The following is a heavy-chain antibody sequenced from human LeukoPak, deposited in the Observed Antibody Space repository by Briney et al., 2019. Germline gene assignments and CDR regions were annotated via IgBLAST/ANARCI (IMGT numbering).Heavy chain of an antibody. CDR2: IRFDGSNK. J-gene: IGHJ4*02. V-gene: IGHV3-30*02. Sequence: GGSLRLSCAASGFTFSSYGMHWVRQAPGKGLEWVAFIRFDGSNKYYADSVKGRFTISRDNSKNTLYLQMNSLRPEDTAVYYCAKDSKRWKTYNYASGSYHFDYWGQGTLVTVSS. CDR1: GFTFSSYG. D-gene: IGHD3-10*01. CDR3: AKDSKRWKTYNYASGSYHFDY.